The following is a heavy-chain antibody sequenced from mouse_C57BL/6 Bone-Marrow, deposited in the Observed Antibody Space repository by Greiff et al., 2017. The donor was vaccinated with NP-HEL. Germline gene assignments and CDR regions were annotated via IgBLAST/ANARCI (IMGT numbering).Heavy chain of an antibody. V-gene: IGHV1-76*01. D-gene: IGHD1-1*01. CDR2: IYPGSGNT. J-gene: IGHJ3*01. CDR1: GYTFTDYY. Sequence: QVQLKESGAELVRPGASVKLSCKASGYTFTDYYINWVKQRPGQGLEWIARIYPGSGNTYYNEKFKGKATLTAEKSSSTAYMQLSSLTSEDSAVYFCARTYGSSSFAYWGQGTLVTVSA. CDR3: ARTYGSSSFAY.